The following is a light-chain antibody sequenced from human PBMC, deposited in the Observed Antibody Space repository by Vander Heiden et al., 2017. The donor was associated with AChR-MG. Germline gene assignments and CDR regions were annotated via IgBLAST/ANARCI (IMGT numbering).Light chain of an antibody. V-gene: IGLV6-57*02. J-gene: IGLJ3*02. CDR1: SGSIASNY. CDR2: EDN. CDR3: QSYDSSLWV. Sequence: NFMLTQPHSVSESPGKTVTISCTGSSGSIASNYVQWYQQRPGSAPTTVIYEDNQRPSGVPDRFSGSIDSSSNSASLTISRLKTEDEADYYCQSYDSSLWVFGGGTKLTVL.